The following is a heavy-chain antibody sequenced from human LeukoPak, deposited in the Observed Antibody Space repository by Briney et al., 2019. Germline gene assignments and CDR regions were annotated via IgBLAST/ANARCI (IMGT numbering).Heavy chain of an antibody. V-gene: IGHV3-53*04. CDR2: LYGAGST. CDR3: ARGGTPGFSTGRIDY. D-gene: IGHD6-19*01. CDR1: GVNVSSNY. J-gene: IGHJ4*02. Sequence: GGSLRLSCAASGVNVSSNYMNWGRQAPGKGLEWGSVLYGAGSTYYSDSVKGRFTISRHDSQNTLFLQMNSLRAEDTAVYYCARGGTPGFSTGRIDYWGQGTLVTVSS.